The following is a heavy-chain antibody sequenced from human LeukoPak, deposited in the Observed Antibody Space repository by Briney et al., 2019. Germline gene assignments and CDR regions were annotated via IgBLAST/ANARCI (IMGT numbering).Heavy chain of an antibody. Sequence: PGGSLRLSCAASGFTFSSYAMSWVRQAPGKGLEWVSAISGSGGSTYYADSVKGRFTISRDNSKNTLYLQMNSLRAEDTAVYYCAKVDARQQLLYYFDYWGQGTLVTVSS. V-gene: IGHV3-23*01. J-gene: IGHJ4*02. CDR2: ISGSGGST. CDR3: AKVDARQQLLYYFDY. CDR1: GFTFSSYA. D-gene: IGHD6-13*01.